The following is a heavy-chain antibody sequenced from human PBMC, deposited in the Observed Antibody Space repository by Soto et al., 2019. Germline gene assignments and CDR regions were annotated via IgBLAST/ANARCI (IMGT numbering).Heavy chain of an antibody. CDR3: ARAQYSSSWYPRYGMDV. CDR1: GGTFSSYA. V-gene: IGHV1-69*13. D-gene: IGHD6-13*01. CDR2: IIPIFGTA. Sequence: SVKVSCKASGGTFSSYAISWVRQAPGQGLEWMGGIIPIFGTANYAQKFQGRVTITADESTSTAYMELSSLRSEDTAVYYCARAQYSSSWYPRYGMDVWGQGTTVTVSS. J-gene: IGHJ6*02.